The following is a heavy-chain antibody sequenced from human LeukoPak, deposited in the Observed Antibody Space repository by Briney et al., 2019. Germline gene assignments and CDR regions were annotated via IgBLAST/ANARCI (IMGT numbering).Heavy chain of an antibody. Sequence: GGSLRLSCAASGFTFSSYGMNWVRQAPGKGLEWVSSISSSSSYIYYADSVKGRFTISRDNAKNSLYLQMNSLRAEDTAVYYCAREGLRFWFDPWGQGTLVTVSS. CDR2: ISSSSSYI. CDR1: GFTFSSYG. V-gene: IGHV3-21*01. J-gene: IGHJ5*02. D-gene: IGHD5-12*01. CDR3: AREGLRFWFDP.